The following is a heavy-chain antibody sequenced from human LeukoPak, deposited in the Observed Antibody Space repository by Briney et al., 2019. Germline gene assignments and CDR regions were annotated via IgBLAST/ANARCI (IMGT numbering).Heavy chain of an antibody. CDR2: ISAYNGNT. J-gene: IGHJ3*02. CDR3: ARGLQENLAWLKAFSAFDI. CDR1: GYTFTSYG. D-gene: IGHD6-19*01. V-gene: IGHV1-18*01. Sequence: ASVKVSCKASGYTFTSYGISWVRQAPGQGLEWMGWISAYNGNTNYAQKIQGRVTMTTDTSTSTAYMELRSLRSDDTAVYYCARGLQENLAWLKAFSAFDIWGQGTMVTVSS.